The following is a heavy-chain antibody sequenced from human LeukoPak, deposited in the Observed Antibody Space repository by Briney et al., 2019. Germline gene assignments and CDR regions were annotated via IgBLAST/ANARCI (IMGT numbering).Heavy chain of an antibody. Sequence: PSETLSLTCAVSGGSISSGGYSWSWIRQPPGKGLEWIGYIYHSGSTYYNPSLKSRVTISVDKSKNQFSLKLSSVTAADTAVYYCARGGHSSSWYYRYYYGMDVWGQGTTVTVSS. J-gene: IGHJ6*02. CDR2: IYHSGST. CDR1: GGSISSGGYS. D-gene: IGHD6-13*01. V-gene: IGHV4-30-2*01. CDR3: ARGGHSSSWYYRYYYGMDV.